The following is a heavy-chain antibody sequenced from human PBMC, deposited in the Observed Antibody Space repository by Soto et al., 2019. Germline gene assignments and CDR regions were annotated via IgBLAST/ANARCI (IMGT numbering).Heavy chain of an antibody. Sequence: SETLSLTCAVYGGSFSGYYWSWIRQPPGKGPEWIGEINHSGSTNYNPSLKSRVTISVDTSKNQFSLKLSSVTAADTAVYYCARVAGYFDYWGQGTLVTVSS. CDR1: GGSFSGYY. CDR3: ARVAGYFDY. D-gene: IGHD6-13*01. V-gene: IGHV4-34*01. J-gene: IGHJ4*02. CDR2: INHSGST.